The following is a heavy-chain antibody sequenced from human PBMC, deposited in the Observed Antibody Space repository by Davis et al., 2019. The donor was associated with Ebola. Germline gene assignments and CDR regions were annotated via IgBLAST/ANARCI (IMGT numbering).Heavy chain of an antibody. CDR3: ARGTGPVDY. D-gene: IGHD1-14*01. CDR2: IYYTGST. V-gene: IGHV4-59*01. CDR1: GGSISRYH. J-gene: IGHJ4*02. Sequence: MPSETLSLTCTVSGGSISRYHWTWIRQPPGKGLEWIGYIYYTGSTNYNPSLKSRVTISVDTSKNQFSLRLSSVTVADTAVYYCARGTGPVDYWGQGTLVTVSS.